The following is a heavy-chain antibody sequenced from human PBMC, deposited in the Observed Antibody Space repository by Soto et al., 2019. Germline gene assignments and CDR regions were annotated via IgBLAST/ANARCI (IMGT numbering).Heavy chain of an antibody. J-gene: IGHJ6*03. CDR2: INAGNGNT. CDR1: GYTFTSYA. CDR3: ARVDCSSTSCYVPGFGYYYYMDV. D-gene: IGHD2-2*01. V-gene: IGHV1-3*01. Sequence: ASVKVSCKASGYTFTSYAMHWVRQAPGQRLEWMGWINAGNGNTKYAQKFQGRVTMTTDTSTSTAYMELRSLRSDDTAVYYCARVDCSSTSCYVPGFGYYYYMDVWGKGTTVTVSS.